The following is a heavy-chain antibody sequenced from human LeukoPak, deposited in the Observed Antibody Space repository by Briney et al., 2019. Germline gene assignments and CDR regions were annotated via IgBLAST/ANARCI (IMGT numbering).Heavy chain of an antibody. V-gene: IGHV3-15*01. CDR2: IKSKTDGGTT. J-gene: IGHJ3*02. CDR3: TSARVVVVVYDAFDI. Sequence: GGSLRLSCAASAFTFSRYWTSWVRQAPGKGLEWVGRIKSKTDGGTTDYAAPVKGRFTISRDDSKNTLYLQMNSLKTEDTAVYYCTSARVVVVVYDAFDIWGQGTMVTVSS. D-gene: IGHD2-15*01. CDR1: AFTFSRYW.